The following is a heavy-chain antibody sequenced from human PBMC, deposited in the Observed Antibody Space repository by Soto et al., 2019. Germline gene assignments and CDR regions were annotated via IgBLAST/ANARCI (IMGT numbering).Heavy chain of an antibody. CDR2: LYHIGST. J-gene: IGHJ6*02. Sequence: SETLSLTCAVSGYSISSGNYWAWIRQPPGRGLEWIGSLYHIGSTHYDTSLKSRVTISVDTSKNHFSLELSSVTAADTAMYYCTSSTRCYVESCLDVWGQGTMVTVFS. CDR1: GYSISSGNY. CDR3: TSSTRCYVESCLDV. V-gene: IGHV4-38-2*01. D-gene: IGHD2-2*01.